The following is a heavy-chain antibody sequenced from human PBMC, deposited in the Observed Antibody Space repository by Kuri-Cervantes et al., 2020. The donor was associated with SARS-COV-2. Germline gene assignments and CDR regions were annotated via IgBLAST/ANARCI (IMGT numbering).Heavy chain of an antibody. CDR3: AKNIASRFGELLDWIDS. CDR2: ISAYNGNT. V-gene: IGHV1-18*01. D-gene: IGHD3-10*01. CDR1: GYTFSNYD. Sequence: ASVKVSCKASGYTFSNYDISWVRQAPGQGLEWVGWISAYNGNTNYPQKLQGRVTMTTDTSTSTAYMDLRSLRSDDTAVYYCAKNIASRFGELLDWIDSWGQGTLVTVSS. J-gene: IGHJ5*01.